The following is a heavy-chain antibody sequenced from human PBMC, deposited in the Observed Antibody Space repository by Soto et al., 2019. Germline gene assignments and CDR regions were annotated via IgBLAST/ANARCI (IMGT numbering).Heavy chain of an antibody. CDR3: AKATALLLYYYYGMDV. Sequence: QVQLVESGGGVVQPGRSLRLSCAASGFTFSSYGMHWVRQAPGKGLEWVAVISYDGSNKYYADSVKGRFTISRDNSKNTLYLQMNSLRAEDTAVYYCAKATALLLYYYYGMDVWGQGTTVTVSS. CDR1: GFTFSSYG. D-gene: IGHD1-26*01. J-gene: IGHJ6*02. CDR2: ISYDGSNK. V-gene: IGHV3-30*18.